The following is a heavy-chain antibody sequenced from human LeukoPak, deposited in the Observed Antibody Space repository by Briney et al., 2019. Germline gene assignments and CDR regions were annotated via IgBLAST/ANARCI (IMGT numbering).Heavy chain of an antibody. CDR2: INLSGGST. Sequence: GAAVKVSFTASGYTFTSYYMHWVRQAPGPGLEWMGIINLSGGSTSYAQTFQGRVTMTRDASTTTVYMELSSLRSEDTAVYYCASHGIYGSGSYYNDLFLGYWGQGNLVTVSS. V-gene: IGHV1-46*01. J-gene: IGHJ4*02. D-gene: IGHD3-10*01. CDR1: GYTFTSYY. CDR3: ASHGIYGSGSYYNDLFLGY.